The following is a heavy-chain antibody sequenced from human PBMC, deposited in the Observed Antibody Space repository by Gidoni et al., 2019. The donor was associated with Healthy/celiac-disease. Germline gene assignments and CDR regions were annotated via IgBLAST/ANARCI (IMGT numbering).Heavy chain of an antibody. D-gene: IGHD6-19*01. Sequence: QVQLVESGGGVVQPGRSLRLSCAASGFTFSSYGMHWVRQAPGKGLEWVAVISYDGSNKYYADSVKGRFTISRDNSKNTLYLQMNSLRAEDTAVYYCAKDPRSYSSGWYGGYYGMDVWGQGTTVTVSS. V-gene: IGHV3-30*18. CDR2: ISYDGSNK. J-gene: IGHJ6*02. CDR1: GFTFSSYG. CDR3: AKDPRSYSSGWYGGYYGMDV.